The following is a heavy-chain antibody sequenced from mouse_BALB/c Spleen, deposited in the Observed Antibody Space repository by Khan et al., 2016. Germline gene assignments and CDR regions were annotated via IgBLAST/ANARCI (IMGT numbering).Heavy chain of an antibody. Sequence: EVQLQESGPGLVKPSQSLSLTCTVTGYSITSDYAWNWIRQFPGNKLEWMGYISYSGSTSYNPSLKSRISITRDTSKNQFFLQLNSVTTEDTATYYCARWDYGNYYFDYWGQGTTLTVSS. CDR1: GYSITSDYA. CDR3: ARWDYGNYYFDY. J-gene: IGHJ2*01. D-gene: IGHD2-1*01. V-gene: IGHV3-2*02. CDR2: ISYSGST.